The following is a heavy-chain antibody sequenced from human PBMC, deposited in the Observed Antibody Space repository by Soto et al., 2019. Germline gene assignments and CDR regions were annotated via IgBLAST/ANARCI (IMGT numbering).Heavy chain of an antibody. Sequence: SETLSLTCSVSGGSISSGGYYWSWIRQPPGKGLEWIGNIYYSGSTYYNPSLKTRVTISVDTSKNQFSLKLSSVTAADTAVYHCARDSGCLDCSGGSCPLDYWGQGTLVTVSS. D-gene: IGHD2-15*01. CDR2: IYYSGST. V-gene: IGHV4-30-4*01. CDR1: GGSISSGGYY. CDR3: ARDSGCLDCSGGSCPLDY. J-gene: IGHJ4*02.